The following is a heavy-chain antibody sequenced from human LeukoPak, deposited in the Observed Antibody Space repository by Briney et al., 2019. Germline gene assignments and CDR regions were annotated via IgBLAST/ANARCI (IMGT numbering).Heavy chain of an antibody. Sequence: ASVKVSCKASGYTFTSYDINWVRQATGQGLEWMGWMNPNSGNTGYAQKFQGRVTITRNTSISTAYMELSSLRSEDTAVYYCARTDIVVVPAAIRPLGYYYYMDVWGKGTTVTVSS. D-gene: IGHD2-2*01. CDR3: ARTDIVVVPAAIRPLGYYYYMDV. J-gene: IGHJ6*03. CDR1: GYTFTSYD. V-gene: IGHV1-8*03. CDR2: MNPNSGNT.